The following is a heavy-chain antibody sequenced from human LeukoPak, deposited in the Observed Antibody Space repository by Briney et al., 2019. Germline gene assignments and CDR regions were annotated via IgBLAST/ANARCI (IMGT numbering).Heavy chain of an antibody. D-gene: IGHD6-19*01. J-gene: IGHJ5*02. V-gene: IGHV4-4*09. Sequence: PSDTLSLTCTVSGDPISTYCWSWIRQPPGKGLEWIGCICNSGGTNYNPSLKSRVTISVDTSKNQFSLNLSSVTAADTAVYYCAKTGRPNNSGWYRWFDPWGQGTLVTVSS. CDR1: GDPISTYC. CDR3: AKTGRPNNSGWYRWFDP. CDR2: ICNSGGT.